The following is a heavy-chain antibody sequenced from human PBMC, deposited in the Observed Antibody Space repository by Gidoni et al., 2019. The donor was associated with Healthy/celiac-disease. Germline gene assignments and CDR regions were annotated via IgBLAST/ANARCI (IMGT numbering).Heavy chain of an antibody. CDR3: AKDMGRWLHATNFDY. J-gene: IGHJ4*02. CDR1: GFTFDDYT. CDR2: ISWDGGST. D-gene: IGHD5-12*01. Sequence: EVQLVESGGVVVQPGGSLSLSCAASGFTFDDYTMHWVRQAPGKGLEWVSLISWDGGSTYYADSVKGRFTISRDNSKNSLYLQMNSLRTEDTALYYCAKDMGRWLHATNFDYWGQGTLVTVSS. V-gene: IGHV3-43*01.